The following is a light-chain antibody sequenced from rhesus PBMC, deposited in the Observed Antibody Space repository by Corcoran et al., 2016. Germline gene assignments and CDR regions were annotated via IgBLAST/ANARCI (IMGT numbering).Light chain of an antibody. Sequence: DIQMTQSPSSLSAPVGDRVTITCRASQGISSWLAWSQPQPGKAPKLLIYKASRLQSGVPSRFSGSGSGTDFTLTISSLQSEDFATYYCQQYSSSPFTFGPGTKLDIK. CDR1: QGISSW. J-gene: IGKJ3*01. CDR3: QQYSSSPFT. V-gene: IGKV1-21*01. CDR2: KAS.